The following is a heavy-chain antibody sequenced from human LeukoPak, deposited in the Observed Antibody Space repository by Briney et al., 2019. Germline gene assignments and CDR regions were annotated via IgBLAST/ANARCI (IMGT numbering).Heavy chain of an antibody. J-gene: IGHJ6*03. D-gene: IGHD4-17*01. Sequence: SETLSLTCTVSGGSISSYYWSWIRQPAGKGLEWIGRIYTSGSTNYNPSLKSPVTISVDTSKNQFSLKLSSVTAADTAVYYCASEGNTVTTNYYYYYVDVWGEGTTVTVSS. V-gene: IGHV4-4*07. CDR3: ASEGNTVTTNYYYYYVDV. CDR1: GGSISSYY. CDR2: IYTSGST.